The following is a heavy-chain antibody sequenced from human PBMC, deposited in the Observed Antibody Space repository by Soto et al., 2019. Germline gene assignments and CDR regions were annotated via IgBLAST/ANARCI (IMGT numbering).Heavy chain of an antibody. J-gene: IGHJ4*02. CDR3: AKDGWLVLSFVDY. CDR2: ISGSGGST. V-gene: IGHV3-23*01. D-gene: IGHD6-19*01. CDR1: GFTFCSYA. Sequence: GGSLRLSCAASGFTFCSYALSWVRQAPGKGLEWVSAISGSGGSTYYADSVKGRFTISRDNSKNTLYLQMNSLRAEDTAVYYCAKDGWLVLSFVDYWGQGTLVTVSS.